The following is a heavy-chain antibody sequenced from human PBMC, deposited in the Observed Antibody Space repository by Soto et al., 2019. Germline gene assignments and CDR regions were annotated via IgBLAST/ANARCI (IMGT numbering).Heavy chain of an antibody. V-gene: IGHV3-30*18. CDR1: GFTFSSYG. CDR3: AKDWEWRWPTKKGDY. D-gene: IGHD1-26*01. J-gene: IGHJ4*02. Sequence: QVQLVESGGGVVQPGRSLRLSCAASGFTFSSYGMHWVRQAPGKGLEWVAVISYDGSNKYYADSVKGRFTISRDNSKNTLYLQMNSLRAEDTAVYYCAKDWEWRWPTKKGDYWGQGTLVTVSS. CDR2: ISYDGSNK.